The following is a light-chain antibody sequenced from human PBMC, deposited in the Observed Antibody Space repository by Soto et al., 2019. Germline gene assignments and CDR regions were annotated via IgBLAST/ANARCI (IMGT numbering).Light chain of an antibody. V-gene: IGKV3-20*01. CDR1: QTFSSIY. CDR2: GAS. J-gene: IGKJ1*01. CDR3: HQYVSWT. Sequence: VLTHSPGTLSLSTSERATLSFRASQTFSSIYLAWYQQKPGQAPGLLIYGASSRATGIPDRFSGSGSGTDFTLTISRLEPEDFAVYYCHQYVSWTFGQGTKVDIK.